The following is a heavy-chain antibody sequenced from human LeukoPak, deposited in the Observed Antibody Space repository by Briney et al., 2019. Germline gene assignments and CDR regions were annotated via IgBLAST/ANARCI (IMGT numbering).Heavy chain of an antibody. CDR3: ARAPDPDCSGGSCYRYYYYYGMDV. CDR2: IWYDGSNK. CDR1: GFTFSSYW. Sequence: PGGSLRLSCAASGFTFSSYWMSWVRQAPGKGLEWVAVIWYDGSNKYYADSVKGRFTISRDNSKNTLYLQMNSLRAEDTAVYYCARAPDPDCSGGSCYRYYYYYGMDVWGQGTTVTVSS. D-gene: IGHD2-15*01. V-gene: IGHV3-33*08. J-gene: IGHJ6*02.